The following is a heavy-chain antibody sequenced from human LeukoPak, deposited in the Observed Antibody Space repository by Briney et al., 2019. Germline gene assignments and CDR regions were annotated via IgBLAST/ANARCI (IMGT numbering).Heavy chain of an antibody. D-gene: IGHD3-10*01. J-gene: IGHJ5*02. Sequence: SETLSLTCTVSGGSISSSSYYWGWIRQPPGKGLEWIGYIYYSGSTNYNPSLKSRVTISVDTSKNQFSLKLSSVTAADTAVYYCARGRPLWFGELSWFDPWGQGTLVTVSS. CDR3: ARGRPLWFGELSWFDP. CDR2: IYYSGST. CDR1: GGSISSSSYY. V-gene: IGHV4-61*05.